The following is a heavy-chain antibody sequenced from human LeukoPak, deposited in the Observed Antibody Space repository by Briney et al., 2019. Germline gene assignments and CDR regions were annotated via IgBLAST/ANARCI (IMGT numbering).Heavy chain of an antibody. CDR3: AKHLEVSVGATTYYFDY. V-gene: IGHV3-23*01. CDR1: GLTFRTYA. D-gene: IGHD1-26*01. CDR2: ISGSGGST. Sequence: PGGSLRLSCAASGLTFRTYAMSWVRQAPGKGLEWVSAISGSGGSTYYADSVKGRFTISRDNSKNTLYLQMNSLRAEDTAVYYCAKHLEVSVGATTYYFDYWGQGTLVTVSS. J-gene: IGHJ4*02.